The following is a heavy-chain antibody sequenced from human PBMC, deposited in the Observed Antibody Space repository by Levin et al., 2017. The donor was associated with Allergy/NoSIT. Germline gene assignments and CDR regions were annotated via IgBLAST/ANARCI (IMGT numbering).Heavy chain of an antibody. V-gene: IGHV4-59*01. Sequence: GSLRLSCTVSGGSISTYYWSWIRQAPGRGLECIGYIYYSGTTSYKSSLKSRVTISVDTSKNQFSLKLSSVTAADTAVYYCARVRGAAVGGTGAFDMWGQGTMVTVS. CDR2: IYYSGTT. CDR3: ARVRGAAVGGTGAFDM. D-gene: IGHD6-19*01. CDR1: GGSISTYY. J-gene: IGHJ3*02.